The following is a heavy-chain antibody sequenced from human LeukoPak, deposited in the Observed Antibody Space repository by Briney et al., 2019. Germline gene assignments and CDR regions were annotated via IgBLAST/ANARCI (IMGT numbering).Heavy chain of an antibody. Sequence: PSETLSLTCTVSGDSISSYYWSWIRQPAGKGLEWIGRISPSGSTTYNPSLKSRLTMPVDTSKKQFSLNLTSVTAADAAVYYCATQSLTGNTLCYHYWGQGTLVTVSS. V-gene: IGHV4-4*07. CDR1: GDSISSYY. J-gene: IGHJ4*02. CDR3: ATQSLTGNTLCYHY. CDR2: ISPSGST. D-gene: IGHD4-23*01.